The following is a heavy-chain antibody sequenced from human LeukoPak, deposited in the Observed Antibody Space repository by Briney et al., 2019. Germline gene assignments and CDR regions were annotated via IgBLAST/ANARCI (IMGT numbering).Heavy chain of an antibody. V-gene: IGHV3-7*01. CDR1: GFTFSGFS. CDR3: ARAGSHWHYVY. CDR2: IKQDGSER. J-gene: IGHJ4*02. D-gene: IGHD3-10*01. Sequence: GGSLRLSCAASGFTFSGFSMSWVRQSPTKGLEWVANIKQDGSERYYVDSVKGRFTISRDNAKNSLSLQMNNLRVVDTAVYYCARAGSHWHYVYWGQGTVVTVSS.